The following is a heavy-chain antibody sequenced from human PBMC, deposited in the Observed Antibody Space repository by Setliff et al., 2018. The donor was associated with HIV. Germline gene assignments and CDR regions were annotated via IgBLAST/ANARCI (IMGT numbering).Heavy chain of an antibody. D-gene: IGHD3-22*01. V-gene: IGHV4-34*01. Sequence: PSETLSLTCAVYGGSFSGYYWSWIRQPPGKGLEWIGEINHSGSTNYNPSLKSRVTISVDASKSQFSLKLSSVTAADTAVYYCARGPLDYYDSSGYLDAFDIWGQGTMVTVS. CDR3: ARGPLDYYDSSGYLDAFDI. CDR2: INHSGST. CDR1: GGSFSGYY. J-gene: IGHJ3*02.